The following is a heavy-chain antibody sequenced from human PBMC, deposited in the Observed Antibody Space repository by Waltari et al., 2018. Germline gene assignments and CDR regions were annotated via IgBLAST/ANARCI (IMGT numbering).Heavy chain of an antibody. J-gene: IGHJ4*02. CDR2: IWDDGSNK. D-gene: IGHD1-1*01. CDR1: GFTFSSYG. CDR3: AKVWDDVYY. V-gene: IGHV3-30*18. Sequence: QVQLVESGGGVVQPGRSLRLSCAASGFTFSSYGMHWVRQAPGKGLEWVAVIWDDGSNKYYADSVKGRFTISRDNSKNTLYLQMNSLRAEDTAMYYCAKVWDDVYYWGQGTLVTVSS.